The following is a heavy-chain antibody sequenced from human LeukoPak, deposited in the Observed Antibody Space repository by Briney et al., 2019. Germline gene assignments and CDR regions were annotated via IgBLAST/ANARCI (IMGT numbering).Heavy chain of an antibody. V-gene: IGHV1-69-2*01. J-gene: IGHJ4*02. CDR3: ATLPRYCSGGSCYG. D-gene: IGHD2-15*01. CDR1: GYTFTDYY. CDR2: VDPEDGET. Sequence: GASVKVSCKVCGYTFTDYYMHWVQQAPGKGLEWMGLVDPEDGETIYAEKFQGRVTITADTSTDTAYMELSSLRSEDTAVYYCATLPRYCSGGSCYGWGQGTLVTVSS.